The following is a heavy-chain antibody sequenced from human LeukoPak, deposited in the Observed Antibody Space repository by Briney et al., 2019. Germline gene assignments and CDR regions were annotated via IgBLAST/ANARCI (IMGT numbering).Heavy chain of an antibody. CDR2: ILNDGSQE. CDR1: GFTFSSYG. D-gene: IGHD3-16*01. CDR3: AEGYAMGDNALDI. Sequence: PGRSLRLSCAASGFTFSSYGMHWVRQAPGKGLEWVAVILNDGSQEKYADSVKGRFTISRDNSKNTLFLQMNSLRAEDTAVYYCAEGYAMGDNALDIWGQGTMVTVSS. V-gene: IGHV3-33*01. J-gene: IGHJ3*02.